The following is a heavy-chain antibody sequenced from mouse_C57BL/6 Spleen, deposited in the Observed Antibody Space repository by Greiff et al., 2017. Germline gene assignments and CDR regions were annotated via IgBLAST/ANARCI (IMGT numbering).Heavy chain of an antibody. V-gene: IGHV3-6*01. D-gene: IGHD1-1*02. J-gene: IGHJ4*01. CDR1: GYSITSGYY. CDR3: ARAPLGGYFAMDY. CDR2: ISYDGSN. Sequence: EVQRVESGPGLVKPSQSLSLTCSVTGYSITSGYYWNWIRQFPGNKLEWMGYISYDGSNNYNPSLKNRISITRDTSKNQFFLKLNSVTTEDTATYYCARAPLGGYFAMDYWGQGTSVTVSS.